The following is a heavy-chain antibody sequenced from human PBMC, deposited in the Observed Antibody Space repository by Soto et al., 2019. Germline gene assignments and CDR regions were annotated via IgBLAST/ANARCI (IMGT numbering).Heavy chain of an antibody. V-gene: IGHV3-30*18. J-gene: IGHJ6*02. CDR2: ISYDGSNK. CDR3: AKDPAIGSGTYYYGMDV. D-gene: IGHD1-26*01. CDR1: GFTFKNSG. Sequence: GGSLRLSCAASGFTFKNSGMHWVRQAPGRGLEWVALISYDGSNKKYADSVKGRFTISRDNSKNTLYLQMNSLRSEDTALYYCAKDPAIGSGTYYYGMDVWGQGTTVTVSS.